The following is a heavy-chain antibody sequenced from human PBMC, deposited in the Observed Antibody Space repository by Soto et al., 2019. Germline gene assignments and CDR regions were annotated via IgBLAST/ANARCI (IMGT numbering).Heavy chain of an antibody. V-gene: IGHV4-59*01. CDR3: ARDVVERTASRTLSSSWAFDP. D-gene: IGHD1-1*01. CDR1: GGSISSYY. CDR2: IYYSGST. J-gene: IGHJ5*02. Sequence: SETLSLTCTVSGGSISSYYWSWIRQPPGKGLEWIGYIYYSGSTNYNPSLKSRVTISVDTSKNQFSLKLSSVTAADTAVYYCARDVVERTASRTLSSSWAFDPWGQGTLVTVSS.